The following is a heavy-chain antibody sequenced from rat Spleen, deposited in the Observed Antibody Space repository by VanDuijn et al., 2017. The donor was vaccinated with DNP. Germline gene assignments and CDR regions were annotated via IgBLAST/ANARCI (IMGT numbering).Heavy chain of an antibody. CDR3: TRDNN. V-gene: IGHV5-31*01. CDR1: GFIFSDFW. CDR2: ITSAASSP. J-gene: IGHJ2*01. Sequence: EVQLVETGGGLVQPGGSLRLSCIASGFIFSDFWMTWVRQAPGKGLEWVASITSAASSPSYADSVKGRFTISRDNAKSTLYLQMNSLRSEDTATYYCTRDNNWGQGVMVTVSS.